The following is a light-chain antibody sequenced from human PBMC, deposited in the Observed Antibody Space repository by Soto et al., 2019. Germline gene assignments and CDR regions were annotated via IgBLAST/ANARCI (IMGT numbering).Light chain of an antibody. CDR1: EDVSDY. CDR3: QLYKNVILT. CDR2: DAS. J-gene: IGKJ4*01. Sequence: DIKMTQSPSSLSASVGDRGTLTCQASEDVSDYVNWYQQKVGRAPQLLIYDASKLETGVPSRISGSGSGTEFTFTITDLQPEYFATYYCQLYKNVILTFGGGTRVEI. V-gene: IGKV1-33*01.